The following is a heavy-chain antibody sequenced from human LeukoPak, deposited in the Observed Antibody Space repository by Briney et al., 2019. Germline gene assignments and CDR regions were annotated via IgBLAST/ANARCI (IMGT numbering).Heavy chain of an antibody. Sequence: SETLSLTCTVSGVSISSYYWSWIRQPPGKGLEWIGYIYYSGSTNYNPSLKSRVTISVDTSKNQFSLKLSSVTAADTAVYYCARSVPDCSSTSCYWVGAFDIWGQGTMVTVSS. D-gene: IGHD2-2*01. V-gene: IGHV4-59*01. CDR3: ARSVPDCSSTSCYWVGAFDI. J-gene: IGHJ3*02. CDR1: GVSISSYY. CDR2: IYYSGST.